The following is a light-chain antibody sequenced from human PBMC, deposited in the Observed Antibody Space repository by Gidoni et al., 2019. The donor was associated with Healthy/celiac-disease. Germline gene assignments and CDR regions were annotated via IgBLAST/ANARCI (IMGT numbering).Light chain of an antibody. J-gene: IGKJ2*01. CDR2: WAS. Sequence: DIVMPQSPDSLAVSLGERATINCKSSQSVLYSSKNKNYLAWYQQKAGQPPKLLIYWASTRESGVPDRFSGSGSGTDFTLTISSLQAEDVAVYYCQQYYSTPYTFGQXTKLEIK. CDR1: QSVLYSSKNKNY. CDR3: QQYYSTPYT. V-gene: IGKV4-1*01.